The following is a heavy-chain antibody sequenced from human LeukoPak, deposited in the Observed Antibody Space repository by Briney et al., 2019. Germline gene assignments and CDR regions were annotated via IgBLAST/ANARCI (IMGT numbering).Heavy chain of an antibody. CDR1: RFSFCSYT. CDR2: ISGSGGST. D-gene: IGHD2-15*01. CDR3: AKDGGNNVVVVAALHY. J-gene: IGHJ4*02. V-gene: IGHV3-23*01. Sequence: PVGSLRLSCAASRFSFCSYTMSLGRPAPGGGLEGVSSISGSGGSTNYADSVKGRFTISRDNSKNTLFLQMNSLRAEDTAVYYCAKDGGNNVVVVAALHYWGQGTLVTVSS.